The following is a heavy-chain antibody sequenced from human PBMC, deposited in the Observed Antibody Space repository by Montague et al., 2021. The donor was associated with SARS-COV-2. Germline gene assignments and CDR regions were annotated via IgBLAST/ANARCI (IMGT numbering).Heavy chain of an antibody. J-gene: IGHJ4*02. D-gene: IGHD3-3*01. V-gene: IGHV4-30-2*01. CDR2: IYHSGNT. CDR3: ARVRRYDFWTGFDD. CDR1: DDSVSSGSYS. Sequence: TLSLTCTVSDDSVSSGSYSWTWIRQPPGKGLEWIGYIYHSGNTYFNPSLKSRATISLDRSKNQFSLKVNSVTAADTAVYYCARVRRYDFWTGFDDWGQGILVTVSS.